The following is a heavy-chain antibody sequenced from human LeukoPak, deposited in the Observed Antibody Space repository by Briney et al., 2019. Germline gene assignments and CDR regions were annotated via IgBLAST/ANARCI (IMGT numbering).Heavy chain of an antibody. CDR2: ISDSGGNT. Sequence: GSLRLSCAASGFTFNSYAMSWVRQAPWESLQWISGISDSGGNTYYADSVRGRFTISRDNSKNTLYLQMNSLRAEDTAVYYCARHRSSWLIDYWGQGTLVTVSS. J-gene: IGHJ4*02. CDR1: GFTFNSYA. CDR3: ARHRSSWLIDY. V-gene: IGHV3-23*01. D-gene: IGHD6-6*01.